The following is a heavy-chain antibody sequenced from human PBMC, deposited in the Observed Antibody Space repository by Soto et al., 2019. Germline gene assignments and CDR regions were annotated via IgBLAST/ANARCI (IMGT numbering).Heavy chain of an antibody. CDR2: INHSGST. CDR3: ARGILNRYYCDSSGQRPHFDY. V-gene: IGHV4-34*01. D-gene: IGHD3-22*01. CDR1: GGSFSGYY. Sequence: SETLSLTCAVYGGSFSGYYWSSIRQPPGKGLEWIGEINHSGSTNYNPSLKMRVTISVDTSKNQFSLNLSSVTAADTAVYYCARGILNRYYCDSSGQRPHFDYWGQGTLVTVSS. J-gene: IGHJ4*02.